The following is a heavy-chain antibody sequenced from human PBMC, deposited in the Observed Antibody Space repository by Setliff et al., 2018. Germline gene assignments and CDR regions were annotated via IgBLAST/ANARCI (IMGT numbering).Heavy chain of an antibody. D-gene: IGHD1-26*01. J-gene: IGHJ5*02. Sequence: PSETLSLTCTVSGDSISSYYWSWIRQSPGKGLEWIGYIYYRGTTNYNSSLKSRVTISIDMSKNQFSLKLSSATAADTAVYFCAAVGIDAGGGWFDPWGHGIPVTVSS. CDR3: AAVGIDAGGGWFDP. V-gene: IGHV4-59*01. CDR2: IYYRGTT. CDR1: GDSISSYY.